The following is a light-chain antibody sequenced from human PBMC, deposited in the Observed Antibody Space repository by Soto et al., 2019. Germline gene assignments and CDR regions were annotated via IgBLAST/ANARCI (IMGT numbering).Light chain of an antibody. CDR3: QQYGSPPYT. Sequence: EIVLTQSPGTLSLSPGERATLSCRASQSVSSSFLAWYQQKPGQAPRLLIYGASNRATGIPDRFSGSGSGTDFTLTISRLEPEDFAVYYCQQYGSPPYTFGQGTKLEMK. V-gene: IGKV3-20*01. CDR1: QSVSSSF. CDR2: GAS. J-gene: IGKJ2*01.